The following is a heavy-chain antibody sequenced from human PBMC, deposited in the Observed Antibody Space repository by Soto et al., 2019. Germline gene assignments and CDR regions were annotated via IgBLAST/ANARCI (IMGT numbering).Heavy chain of an antibody. CDR3: AKATATGGGAFEI. Sequence: PRWSLRLSCAVSGFICSSYDMSWFRQAPGKGLAWVSTILVGGSTHYEDSVQGRFTISRDTSKNTVYLHMNSLTAGDTAVYYCAKATATGGGAFEIYGQGTMVT. CDR1: GFICSSYD. D-gene: IGHD2-8*02. J-gene: IGHJ3*02. V-gene: IGHV3-23*01. CDR2: ILVGGST.